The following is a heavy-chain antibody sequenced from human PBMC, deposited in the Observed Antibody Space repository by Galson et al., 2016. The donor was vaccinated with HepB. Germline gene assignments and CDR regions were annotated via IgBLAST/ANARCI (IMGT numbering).Heavy chain of an antibody. D-gene: IGHD3-22*01. CDR3: TSPLYIYDGSGYDY. Sequence: SLRLSCAASGFTFSGAAMHWVRQASGKGLEWVGRIRDKANGYATAYAASVKGRFTISRDDSKNTAYLQMDSLKTEDTAVYYCTSPLYIYDGSGYDYWGPGTLVTVSS. V-gene: IGHV3-73*01. J-gene: IGHJ4*02. CDR1: GFTFSGAA. CDR2: IRDKANGYAT.